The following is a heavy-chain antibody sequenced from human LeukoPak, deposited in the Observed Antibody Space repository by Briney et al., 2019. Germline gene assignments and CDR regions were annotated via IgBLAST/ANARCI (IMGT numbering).Heavy chain of an antibody. D-gene: IGHD3-22*01. J-gene: IGHJ4*02. CDR3: AKDIGAYYYDSSGPDY. V-gene: IGHV3-9*01. Sequence: GRSLRLSCAASGFTFDDYAMHWVRQAPGKGLEWVSGISWNSGSIGYADSVKGRFTISRDNAKNSLYLQMNSLRAEGTALYYCAKDIGAYYYDSSGPDYWGQGTLVTVSS. CDR2: ISWNSGSI. CDR1: GFTFDDYA.